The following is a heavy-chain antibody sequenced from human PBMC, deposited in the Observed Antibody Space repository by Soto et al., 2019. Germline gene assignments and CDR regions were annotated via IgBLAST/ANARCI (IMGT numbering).Heavy chain of an antibody. J-gene: IGHJ4*01. D-gene: IGHD1-26*01. V-gene: IGHV1-2*02. Sequence: XSVKVSCQASGYSFTSYCLHLVRQAPGQGLEWMGWINPNSGGTNYAQRFQGRVAMTTDTSTNTAYMELNSLKSDDTALYFCARRSGTYSDFDHWGQGTQVTVSS. CDR1: GYSFTSYC. CDR2: INPNSGGT. CDR3: ARRSGTYSDFDH.